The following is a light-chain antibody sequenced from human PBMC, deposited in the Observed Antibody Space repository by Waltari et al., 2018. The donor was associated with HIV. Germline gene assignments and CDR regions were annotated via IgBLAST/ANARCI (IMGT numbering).Light chain of an antibody. J-gene: IGKJ1*01. V-gene: IGKV3-15*01. Sequence: EIVMTQSPATLSVSPGERATLSCRASQSISGNLAWYQQRSGQAPRILIYGASTRASGIPARFSGSGSGPDFSLTISSLQSEDSALYYCQQYNHWPRTFGQGTKLEI. CDR2: GAS. CDR1: QSISGN. CDR3: QQYNHWPRT.